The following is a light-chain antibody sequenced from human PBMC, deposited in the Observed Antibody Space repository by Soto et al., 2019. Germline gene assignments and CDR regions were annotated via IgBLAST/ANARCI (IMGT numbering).Light chain of an antibody. CDR3: EQYNRYTLT. CDR2: KAS. CDR1: QSIGTW. V-gene: IGKV1-5*03. Sequence: DIQMTQSPSTLSASVGDRVTITCRASQSIGTWLAWYQQKPGKAPNLLMPKASTLHSGVPSRFSGSGSGTDFTLSISNLQPDSFATSDYEQYNRYTLTLGRDTKVEIK. J-gene: IGKJ4*01.